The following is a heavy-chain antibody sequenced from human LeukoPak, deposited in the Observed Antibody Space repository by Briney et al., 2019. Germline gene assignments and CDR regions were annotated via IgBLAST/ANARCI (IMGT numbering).Heavy chain of an antibody. CDR1: GYTFTGYY. Sequence: PVASVKLSCKASGYTFTGYYMRWVRQAPGQGLEWMGWINPNSGGTYYAQKFQGRVTMTRDTSISTAYMELSRLRSDDTAVYYCARDLAFGELRNWFDPWGQGTLVTVSS. V-gene: IGHV1-2*02. D-gene: IGHD3-10*01. CDR3: ARDLAFGELRNWFDP. CDR2: INPNSGGT. J-gene: IGHJ5*02.